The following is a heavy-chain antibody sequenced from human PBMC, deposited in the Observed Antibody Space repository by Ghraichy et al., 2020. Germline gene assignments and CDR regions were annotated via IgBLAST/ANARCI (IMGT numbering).Heavy chain of an antibody. Sequence: SETLSLTCTVSGGSISSSTYYWGWIRQPPGKGLEWIGSIYYSGSTYYNLSLKSRVTISVDTSKNQFSLKLSSVTAADTAVYYCARHRGDIVAVVASPYNWFDPWGQGTLVTVSS. J-gene: IGHJ5*02. CDR1: GGSISSSTYY. V-gene: IGHV4-39*01. CDR3: ARHRGDIVAVVASPYNWFDP. D-gene: IGHD2-15*01. CDR2: IYYSGST.